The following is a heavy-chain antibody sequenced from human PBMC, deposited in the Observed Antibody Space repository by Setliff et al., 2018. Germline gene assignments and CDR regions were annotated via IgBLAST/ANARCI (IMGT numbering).Heavy chain of an antibody. Sequence: PSETLSLTCTVSGGSISSHYWNWIRQPAGEGLEWIGRIDISGTTNYNPSPKSRVTMSLDSSKNQFSLNLNSVTAADTAVYYCVKNPLTMPRGFFEYWGRGTLVTVSS. CDR2: IDISGTT. D-gene: IGHD3-3*01. V-gene: IGHV4-4*07. J-gene: IGHJ4*02. CDR3: VKNPLTMPRGFFEY. CDR1: GGSISSHY.